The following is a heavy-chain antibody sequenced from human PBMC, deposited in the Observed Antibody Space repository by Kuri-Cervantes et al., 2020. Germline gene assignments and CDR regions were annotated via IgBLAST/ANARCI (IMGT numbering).Heavy chain of an antibody. J-gene: IGHJ6*03. V-gene: IGHV3-48*03. Sequence: GGSLRLSCAASGFTFSSYAMSWVRQAPGKGLEWVSYISSSGSTIYYADSVKGRFTISRDNAKNSLYLQMNSLRAEDTAVYYCAREDYAGITIFGVVIHMDVWGKGTTVTVSS. CDR3: AREDYAGITIFGVVIHMDV. CDR1: GFTFSSYA. CDR2: ISSSGSTI. D-gene: IGHD3-3*01.